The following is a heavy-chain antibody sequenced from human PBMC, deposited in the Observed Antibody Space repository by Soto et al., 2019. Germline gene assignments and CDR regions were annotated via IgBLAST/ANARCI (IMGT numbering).Heavy chain of an antibody. D-gene: IGHD2-2*02. Sequence: XETLSLTCTVSVVSISSYYWSCIRHAPGKGLEWIGYIYYSGSTNYNPSLKSRVTISVDTSKNQFSLKLSSVTAADTAVYYCARWDGLGYCSSPSCYKGSHFEYWGQATLFIV. CDR2: IYYSGST. V-gene: IGHV4-59*01. CDR1: VVSISSYY. CDR3: ARWDGLGYCSSPSCYKGSHFEY. J-gene: IGHJ4*02.